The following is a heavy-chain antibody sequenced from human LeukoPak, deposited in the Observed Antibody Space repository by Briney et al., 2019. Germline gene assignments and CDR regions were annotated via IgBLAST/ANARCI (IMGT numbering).Heavy chain of an antibody. CDR1: GFTVSTNY. J-gene: IGHJ5*02. D-gene: IGHD3-10*01. CDR2: IYYSGST. V-gene: IGHV4-30-4*08. Sequence: LRLSCAASGFTVSTNYMSWVRQAPGKGLEWIGYIYYSGSTYYSPSLKSRVTISVDTSKNHFSLKLSSVTAADTAVYYCARGTLYYGSGSYHNWFDPWGQGTLVTVSS. CDR3: ARGTLYYGSGSYHNWFDP.